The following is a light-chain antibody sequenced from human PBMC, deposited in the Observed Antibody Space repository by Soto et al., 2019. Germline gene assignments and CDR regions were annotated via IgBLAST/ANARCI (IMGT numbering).Light chain of an antibody. CDR3: KQSSSTPRT. Sequence: DIQMTQSPSSLSASVGDRVTITCRASQSISSYLNWYQQKPGKAPKLLIYAASSLQSGVPSRFSGSGSGTDFTLTISSLQPEDFATYYCKQSSSTPRTLGQGTKVDIK. CDR1: QSISSY. J-gene: IGKJ1*01. CDR2: AAS. V-gene: IGKV1-39*01.